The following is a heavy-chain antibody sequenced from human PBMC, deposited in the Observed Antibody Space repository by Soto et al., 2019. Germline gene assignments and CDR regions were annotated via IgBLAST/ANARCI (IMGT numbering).Heavy chain of an antibody. J-gene: IGHJ6*03. Sequence: SGPTLVNPTQTLTLTCTFSGFSLSTSGVGVGWIRQPPGKALEWLALIYWDDDKRYSPSLKSRLTITKDTSKNQVVLTMTNMDPVDTATYYCAHSALTMVRGVIINYYMDVWGKGTTVTVSS. CDR3: AHSALTMVRGVIINYYMDV. CDR2: IYWDDDK. D-gene: IGHD3-10*01. CDR1: GFSLSTSGVG. V-gene: IGHV2-5*02.